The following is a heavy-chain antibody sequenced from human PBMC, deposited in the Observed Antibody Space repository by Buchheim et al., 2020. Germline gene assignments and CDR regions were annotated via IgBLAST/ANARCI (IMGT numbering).Heavy chain of an antibody. CDR3: ARAGITGTTGWNDP. D-gene: IGHD1-20*01. J-gene: IGHJ5*02. Sequence: QVQLQQWGAGLLKPSETLSLTCAVYGGSFSGYYWSWIRQPPGKGLEWIGEINHSGSTNYNPSLKSRVTISVDTSKTQFSLKMSSVTAADTDVYYCARAGITGTTGWNDPWGQGTL. CDR1: GGSFSGYY. CDR2: INHSGST. V-gene: IGHV4-34*01.